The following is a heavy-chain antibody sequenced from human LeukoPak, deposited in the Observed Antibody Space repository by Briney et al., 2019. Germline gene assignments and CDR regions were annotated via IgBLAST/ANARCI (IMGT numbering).Heavy chain of an antibody. D-gene: IGHD3-10*01. CDR1: GGSISSSY. V-gene: IGHV4-59*01. CDR3: ARSVLPTRAGDFDI. CDR2: IYYSGST. J-gene: IGHJ3*02. Sequence: SETLSLTCTVSGGSISSSYWSWIRQPPGKGLEWIGYIYYSGSTNYNPSLESRVTISVDTSKNQFSLKLSSVTAADPAVYYCARSVLPTRAGDFDIWGQGTMVTVSS.